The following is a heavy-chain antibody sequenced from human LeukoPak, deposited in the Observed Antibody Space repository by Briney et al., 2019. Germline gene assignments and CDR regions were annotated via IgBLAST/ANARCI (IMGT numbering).Heavy chain of an antibody. V-gene: IGHV3-7*01. CDR2: IKDNGRGE. CDR1: GLTFSNYE. J-gene: IGHJ4*02. CDR3: ARDASRGWDN. Sequence: GGSLRLSCAASGLTFSNYEMNWVRQAPGKGLEWVANIKDNGRGEYYVDSVKGRFTVSRDNAKNSVYLQMNSLRAEDTAVYYCARDASRGWDNWGQGTLVTVSS. D-gene: IGHD6-19*01.